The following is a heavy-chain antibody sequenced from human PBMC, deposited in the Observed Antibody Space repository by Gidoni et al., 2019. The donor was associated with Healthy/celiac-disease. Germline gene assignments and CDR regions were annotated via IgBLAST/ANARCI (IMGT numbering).Heavy chain of an antibody. V-gene: IGHV4-34*01. J-gene: IGHJ4*02. CDR3: ARNYGSGSYDFDY. Sequence: QVQLQQWGAGLLKPSETLSLTCAVYGGSFSGYYWSWIRQPPGKGLEWIGEINHSGSTNYNPSLKSRVTISVDTSKNQFSLKLSSVTAADTAVYYCARNYGSGSYDFDYWGQGTLVTVSS. CDR2: INHSGST. CDR1: GGSFSGYY. D-gene: IGHD3-10*01.